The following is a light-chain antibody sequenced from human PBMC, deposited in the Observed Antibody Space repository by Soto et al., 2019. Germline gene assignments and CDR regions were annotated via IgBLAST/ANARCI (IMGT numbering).Light chain of an antibody. V-gene: IGLV2-8*01. CDR3: SSYGGNNNLV. CDR2: EVT. CDR1: SSDVGAYNF. J-gene: IGLJ3*02. Sequence: QSVLTQPPSASGSPGQSVTISCTGTSSDVGAYNFVSWYQQHPGKAPKLIIFEVTKRPSGVPDRFSGSKSGNTASLTVSGLQADDEADYHCSSYGGNNNLVFGGGTKVTVL.